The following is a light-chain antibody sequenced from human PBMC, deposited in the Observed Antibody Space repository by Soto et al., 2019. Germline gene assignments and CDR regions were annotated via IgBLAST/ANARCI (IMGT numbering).Light chain of an antibody. CDR3: QQYNTYSWT. CDR1: QSIGSW. Sequence: IQMTQSPSTLSASVGDRVTFICRASQSIGSWLAWYQQISGRAPNLLIYDASSLQSGVPSRFSGSGSGTEFTLTISSLQPDDFATYYCQQYNTYSWTFGQGTKVDIK. CDR2: DAS. V-gene: IGKV1-5*02. J-gene: IGKJ1*01.